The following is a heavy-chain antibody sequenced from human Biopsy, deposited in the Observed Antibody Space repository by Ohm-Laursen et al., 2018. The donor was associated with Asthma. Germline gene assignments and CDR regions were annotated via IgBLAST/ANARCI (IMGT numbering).Heavy chain of an antibody. V-gene: IGHV4-39*01. J-gene: IGHJ4*02. D-gene: IGHD2-2*01. CDR3: ARHDHRWDTYADF. CDR2: IYYSGTT. CDR1: GGYMRSGNYY. Sequence: SDTLSLTCGLSSGSGGYMRSGNYYWGWIRQPPGKGLEWIGSIYYSGTTYYNPSLESRVTVSANTKKNQFSLKLTSVTAADTAVYYCARHDHRWDTYADFWGQGTLVTVSS.